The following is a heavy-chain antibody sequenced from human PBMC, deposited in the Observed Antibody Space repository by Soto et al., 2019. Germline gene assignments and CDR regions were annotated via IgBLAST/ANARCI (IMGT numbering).Heavy chain of an antibody. CDR1: GGSISSGGYS. CDR3: ARRYYYDSSGYYGY. V-gene: IGHV4-30-2*01. J-gene: IGHJ4*02. Sequence: SETLSLTCAVSGGSISSGGYSWSWIRQPPGKGLEWIGYIYHSGSTYYNPSLKSRVTISVDTSKNQFSLKLSSVTAADTAVYYCARRYYYDSSGYYGYWGQGTLVTVSS. CDR2: IYHSGST. D-gene: IGHD3-22*01.